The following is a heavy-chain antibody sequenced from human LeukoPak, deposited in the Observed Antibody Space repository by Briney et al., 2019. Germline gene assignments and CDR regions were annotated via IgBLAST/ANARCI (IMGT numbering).Heavy chain of an antibody. CDR1: GGSISSYY. CDR3: ARGMGGSGTYALDY. Sequence: SETLSLTCTVSGGSISSYYWSWIRQPPGKGLEWIGYIYYSGSTNYNPSLKRRVTISEGTSKNQFSLKLRSVTAADTAVYYCARGMGGSGTYALDYWGQGTLVTVSS. CDR2: IYYSGST. J-gene: IGHJ4*02. V-gene: IGHV4-59*01. D-gene: IGHD3-10*01.